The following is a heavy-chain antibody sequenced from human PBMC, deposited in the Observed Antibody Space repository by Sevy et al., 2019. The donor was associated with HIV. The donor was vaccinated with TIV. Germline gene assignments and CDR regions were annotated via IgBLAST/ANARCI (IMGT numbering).Heavy chain of an antibody. D-gene: IGHD5-12*01. CDR1: GFTFSSYW. V-gene: IGHV3-74*01. J-gene: IGHJ4*02. CDR3: ARAFRGYSGYDIDY. CDR2: INSDGSST. Sequence: GGSLRLSCAASGFTFSSYWMHWVRQAPGKGLVWVSRINSDGSSTSYGDSVKGRFTISRDNAKNTLYLQMNSLRAEDTAVYYCARAFRGYSGYDIDYWGQGTLVTVSS.